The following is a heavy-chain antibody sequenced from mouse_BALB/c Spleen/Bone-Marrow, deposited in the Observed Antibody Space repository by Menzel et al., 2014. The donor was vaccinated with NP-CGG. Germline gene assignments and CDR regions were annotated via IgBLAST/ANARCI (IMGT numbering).Heavy chain of an antibody. V-gene: IGHV1S81*02. CDR1: GYTFTSFS. Sequence: QVTLKECGAELVKPGASVKLSCKASGYTFTSFSLYWVRQRPGQGLEWIGDINPRNGVTNFNERFKSKATLTVDKSSSTAYMRLSRLTSDDSAIYYCSRVDWDEAYWGQGTLVTVST. D-gene: IGHD4-1*01. CDR2: INPRNGVT. J-gene: IGHJ3*01. CDR3: SRVDWDEAY.